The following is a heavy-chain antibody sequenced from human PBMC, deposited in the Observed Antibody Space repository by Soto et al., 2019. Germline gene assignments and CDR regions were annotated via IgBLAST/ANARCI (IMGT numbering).Heavy chain of an antibody. Sequence: SVKVSCKASGGTFSRYAISWVRQAPGQGLEWMGGIIPMFGTANYAQKFQGRVTITAVESTSTAYMELSSPRSEDTAVYYCERKFDYERSGYYYPYWGQGTPVTV. CDR3: ERKFDYERSGYYYPY. V-gene: IGHV1-69*13. CDR2: IIPMFGTA. CDR1: GGTFSRYA. J-gene: IGHJ4*02. D-gene: IGHD3-22*01.